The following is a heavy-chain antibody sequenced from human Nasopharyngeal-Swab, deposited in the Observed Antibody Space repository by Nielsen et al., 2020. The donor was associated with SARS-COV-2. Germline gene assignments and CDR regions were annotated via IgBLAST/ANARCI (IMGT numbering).Heavy chain of an antibody. V-gene: IGHV4-59*01. CDR2: VHYSGST. D-gene: IGHD3-22*01. Sequence: WIRQPPGKGLEWIAYVHYSGSTDYNPSLNSRVTVSADTVMNQFSLKLDSVTAADTAVYYCARGTMIYFDYWGQGTLVTVSS. J-gene: IGHJ4*02. CDR3: ARGTMIYFDY.